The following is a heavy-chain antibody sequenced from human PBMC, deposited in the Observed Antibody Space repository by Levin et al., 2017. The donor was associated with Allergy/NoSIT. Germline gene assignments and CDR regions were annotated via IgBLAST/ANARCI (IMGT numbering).Heavy chain of an antibody. CDR2: ISSSSSYI. D-gene: IGHD1-26*01. Sequence: GGSLRLSCAASGFTFSSYSMNWVRQAPGKGLEWVSSISSSSSYIYYADSVKGRFTISRDNAKNSLYLQMNSLRAEDTAVYYCARDREVGATTWYFDYWGQGTLVTVSS. J-gene: IGHJ4*02. V-gene: IGHV3-21*01. CDR3: ARDREVGATTWYFDY. CDR1: GFTFSSYS.